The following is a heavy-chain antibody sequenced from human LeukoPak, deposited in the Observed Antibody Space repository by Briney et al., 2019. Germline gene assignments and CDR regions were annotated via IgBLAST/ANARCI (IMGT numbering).Heavy chain of an antibody. Sequence: GGSLRLPCAASGFSFSDYAMSWVRQAPGKGLEWVSAITGPGEGTWYAVSVQGRFTTSRDNSKNTLYLQMNSLRAEDTAVYFCAKRMYGWYQIDYWGQGTLVTVSS. CDR2: ITGPGEGT. J-gene: IGHJ4*02. V-gene: IGHV3-23*01. D-gene: IGHD6-19*01. CDR1: GFSFSDYA. CDR3: AKRMYGWYQIDY.